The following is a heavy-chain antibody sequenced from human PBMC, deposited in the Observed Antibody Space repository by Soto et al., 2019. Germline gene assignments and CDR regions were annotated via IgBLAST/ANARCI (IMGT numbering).Heavy chain of an antibody. Sequence: GGSLRLSCAASGFTISTFAMTWVRQAPGKGLESVCGMTGSGATIHYADSVRGRFTISKDNSKNVLFLQMDYLRDEDTAIYYCAKDAVYNDGLWLMDSWGQGTLLTVSS. J-gene: IGHJ4*02. D-gene: IGHD2-21*01. V-gene: IGHV3-23*01. CDR2: MTGSGATI. CDR3: AKDAVYNDGLWLMDS. CDR1: GFTISTFA.